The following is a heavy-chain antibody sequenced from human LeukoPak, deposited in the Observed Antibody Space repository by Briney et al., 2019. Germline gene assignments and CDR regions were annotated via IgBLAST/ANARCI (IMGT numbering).Heavy chain of an antibody. CDR3: ARGRGRWLQLGGYDYFDY. CDR1: GGSFSGYY. J-gene: IGHJ4*02. CDR2: INHSGST. Sequence: SETLSLTCAVYGGSFSGYYWSWIRQPPGKGLEWIGEINHSGSTKYNPSLKSRVTISGDRSKNQFSLKLSSVTAADTAVYYCARGRGRWLQLGGYDYFDYWGQGTLVTVSS. D-gene: IGHD5-24*01. V-gene: IGHV4-34*01.